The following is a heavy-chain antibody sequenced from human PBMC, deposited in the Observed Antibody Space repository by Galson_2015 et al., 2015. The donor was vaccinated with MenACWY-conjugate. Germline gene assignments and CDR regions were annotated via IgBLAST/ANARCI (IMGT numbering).Heavy chain of an antibody. CDR3: ARHPPGGRGMDV. V-gene: IGHV5-51*01. D-gene: IGHD1-26*01. Sequence: SGAEVKKPGESLQISCKGSGYRFSTYWIAWVRQLPGKGLEWMGLISPGDSNTRYSPAFHGQVTISADKSISTAYLQLHSLQASDTAMYYCARHPPGGRGMDVWGQGTTVTVSS. J-gene: IGHJ6*02. CDR2: ISPGDSNT. CDR1: GYRFSTYW.